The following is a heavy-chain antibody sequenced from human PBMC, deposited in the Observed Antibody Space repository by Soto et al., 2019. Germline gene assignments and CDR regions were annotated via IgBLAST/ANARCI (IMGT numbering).Heavy chain of an antibody. CDR1: GVSVSSPSFY. CDR2: LYYIGSA. CDR3: ARVSNEYGGNGAFDY. J-gene: IGHJ4*02. V-gene: IGHV4-39*01. Sequence: SETLSLTCSVSGVSVSSPSFYWAWVRQSPGKGLEWIGSLYYIGSAYYSPSLKSRITISADSSRNQFSLKLASVTAADTGLYYCARVSNEYGGNGAFDYWGLGTLVTVSS. D-gene: IGHD4-17*01.